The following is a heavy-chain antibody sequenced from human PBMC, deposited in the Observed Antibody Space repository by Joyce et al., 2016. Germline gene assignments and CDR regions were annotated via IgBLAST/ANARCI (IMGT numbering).Heavy chain of an antibody. CDR3: ASASPGA. CDR1: GFTFSNYW. Sequence: EVQLVEAGGGLVQPGGSLRLSCAASGFTFSNYWMHWVRQAPGKGLAWVSRINNDGSDTRYADSVKGRFTISRDNAKSTLYLQMNSLSAEDTAVDYCASASPGAWGQGTLVTVSS. V-gene: IGHV3-74*01. J-gene: IGHJ5*02. D-gene: IGHD7-27*01. CDR2: INNDGSDT.